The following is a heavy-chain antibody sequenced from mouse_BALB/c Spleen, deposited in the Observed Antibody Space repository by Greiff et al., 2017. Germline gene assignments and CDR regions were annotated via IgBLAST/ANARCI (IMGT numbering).Heavy chain of an antibody. CDR1: GFTFSSYA. CDR2: ISSGGSYT. J-gene: IGHJ2*01. V-gene: IGHV5-9-1*01. Sequence: EVMLVESGGGLVQPGGSRKLSCAASGFTFSSYAMSWVRQTPEKRLEWVATISSGGSYTYYPDSVKGRFTISRDNAKNTLYLQMSSVRSEDTAMYYCARLITTLEYWGQGTTLTVAS. D-gene: IGHD1-2*01. CDR3: ARLITTLEY.